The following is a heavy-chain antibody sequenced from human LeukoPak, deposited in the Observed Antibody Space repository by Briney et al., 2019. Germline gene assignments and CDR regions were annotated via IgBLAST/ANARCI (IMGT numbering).Heavy chain of an antibody. V-gene: IGHV4-59*01. CDR2: IYYSGTT. J-gene: IGHJ6*02. CDR3: AREDPQTTVPEGMDV. D-gene: IGHD4-17*01. Sequence: TSETLSLTCTVSGGSISYYYWSWIRQSPGKGLEWIGYIYYSGTTNYNPSLKSRVTISVDPSKNQFSLQLRSVTAADTAVYYCAREDPQTTVPEGMDVWGQGTTVTVSS. CDR1: GGSISYYY.